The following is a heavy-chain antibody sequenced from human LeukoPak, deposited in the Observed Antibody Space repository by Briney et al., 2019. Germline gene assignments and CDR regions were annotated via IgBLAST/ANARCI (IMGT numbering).Heavy chain of an antibody. CDR3: ARLGYCDSSSCYLHYHYYMDV. D-gene: IGHD2-2*01. V-gene: IGHV4-39*01. J-gene: IGHJ6*03. CDR2: IFYSGST. Sequence: SETLSLTCTVSGGSISSSSYYWGWIRQPPGKGLEWTGSIFYSGSTYYNPSLKSRVTISVDTSKNQFPLKLSSVTASDTAVYYCARLGYCDSSSCYLHYHYYMDVWGKGTTVTVSS. CDR1: GGSISSSSYY.